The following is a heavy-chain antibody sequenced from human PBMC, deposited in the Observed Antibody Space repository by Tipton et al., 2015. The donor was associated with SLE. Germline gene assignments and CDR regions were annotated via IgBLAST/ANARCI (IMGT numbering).Heavy chain of an antibody. J-gene: IGHJ5*02. CDR1: GGSISSYY. V-gene: IGHV4-59*01. D-gene: IGHD6-13*01. Sequence: GLVKPSETLSLTCTVSGGSISSYYWSWIRQPPGKGLEWIGYIYYNGSTNYNPSLKSRVTISVDTSKNQFSLKLSSVTAADTAVYYCAREGQLVPNWFDPWGQGTLVTVSS. CDR3: AREGQLVPNWFDP. CDR2: IYYNGST.